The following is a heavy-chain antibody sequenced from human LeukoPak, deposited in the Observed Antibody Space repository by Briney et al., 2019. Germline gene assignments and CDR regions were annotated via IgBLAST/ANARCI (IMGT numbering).Heavy chain of an antibody. V-gene: IGHV4-59*08. CDR3: ARRTYFDL. CDR2: IYYSGST. Sequence: GSLRLSCAASGFTFSSYTMSWVRQPPGKGLEWIGYIYYSGSTAYNPSLKSRVTISVDTSKNQFSLKLSSVTAADTAVYYCARRTYFDLWGRGTLVTVSS. CDR1: GFTFSSYT. J-gene: IGHJ2*01.